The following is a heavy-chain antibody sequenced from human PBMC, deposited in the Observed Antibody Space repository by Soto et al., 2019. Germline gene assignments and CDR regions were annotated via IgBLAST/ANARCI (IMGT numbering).Heavy chain of an antibody. J-gene: IGHJ6*02. D-gene: IGHD6-19*01. CDR1: GYTFTSYD. CDR3: ARGGIAVAGNHYYYGMDV. V-gene: IGHV1-8*01. CDR2: MNPNSGNT. Sequence: QVQLVQSGAEVKKPGASVKVSCKASGYTFTSYDINWVRQATGQGLEWMGWMNPNSGNTGYAQKFQGRVTMTRNTSISTAYMELSSQRSEDTAVYYCARGGIAVAGNHYYYGMDVWGQGTTVTVSS.